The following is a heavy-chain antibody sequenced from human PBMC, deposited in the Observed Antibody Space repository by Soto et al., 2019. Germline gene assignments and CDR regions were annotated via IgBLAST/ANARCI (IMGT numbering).Heavy chain of an antibody. Sequence: ASVKFSCKASGYTFTGYYMHWVRQAPGQGLEWMGWINPNSGDTNYAQKFQGRVTLTGDTSISTAYMELSSLRSDDTAIYYCARDSRVGGYNIFDYWGQGTLVTVSS. CDR3: ARDSRVGGYNIFDY. CDR1: GYTFTGYY. V-gene: IGHV1-2*02. J-gene: IGHJ4*02. CDR2: INPNSGDT. D-gene: IGHD5-12*01.